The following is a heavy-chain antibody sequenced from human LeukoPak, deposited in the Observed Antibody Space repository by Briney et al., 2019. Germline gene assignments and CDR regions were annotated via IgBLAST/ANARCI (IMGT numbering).Heavy chain of an antibody. CDR3: ARSYSYDYYYYMDV. J-gene: IGHJ6*03. Sequence: GGSLRLSCAASGFTFSSYSMNSVREAPGKGLECVSSISSSSSYIYYADSVKGRFTISRDNAKNSLYLQMNSLRAEDTAVYYCARSYSYDYYYYMDVWGKGTTVTVSS. CDR2: ISSSSSYI. CDR1: GFTFSSYS. V-gene: IGHV3-21*01. D-gene: IGHD5-18*01.